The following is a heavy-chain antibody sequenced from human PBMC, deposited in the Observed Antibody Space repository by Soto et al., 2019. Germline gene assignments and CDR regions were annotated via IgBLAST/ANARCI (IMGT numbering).Heavy chain of an antibody. Sequence: PSETLSLTCAVYGGSFSGYYWSWIRQPPGKGLEWIGEINHSGSTNYNPSLKSRVTISVDTSKNQFSLKLSSVTAADTAVYYCARDGRYDFWSGYSRNYYYGGMDVCGQATSVTVSS. CDR1: GGSFSGYY. D-gene: IGHD3-3*01. CDR3: ARDGRYDFWSGYSRNYYYGGMDV. V-gene: IGHV4-34*01. CDR2: INHSGST. J-gene: IGHJ6*02.